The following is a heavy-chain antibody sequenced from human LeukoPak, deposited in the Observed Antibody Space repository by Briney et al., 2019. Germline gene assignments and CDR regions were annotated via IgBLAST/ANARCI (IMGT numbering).Heavy chain of an antibody. CDR2: IRSKANSYAT. D-gene: IGHD1-14*01. CDR3: TRLYNSIDY. J-gene: IGHJ4*02. V-gene: IGHV3-73*01. CDR1: GFTFSGSA. Sequence: GGSLRLSCAASGFTFSGSAMHWVRQASGKGLEWVGRIRSKANSYATAYAASVKGRFTISRDDSKNTAYLQMNSLKTEDTAVYYCTRLYNSIDYWGQGTLVTVSS.